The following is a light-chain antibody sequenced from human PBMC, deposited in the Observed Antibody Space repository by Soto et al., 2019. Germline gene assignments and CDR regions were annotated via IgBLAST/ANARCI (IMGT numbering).Light chain of an antibody. J-gene: IGKJ1*01. V-gene: IGKV3-20*01. CDR3: QQYGSSPAWT. CDR1: RSVSSDY. Sequence: EIVLTQSPGTLSLSPGERATLSCRASRSVSSDYLAWYQQKPGQSPRLLIYGASSRATGIPDRFSGSGSGTDFTLTISRLEPEDFAVYYCQQYGSSPAWTFGQGTKVEIK. CDR2: GAS.